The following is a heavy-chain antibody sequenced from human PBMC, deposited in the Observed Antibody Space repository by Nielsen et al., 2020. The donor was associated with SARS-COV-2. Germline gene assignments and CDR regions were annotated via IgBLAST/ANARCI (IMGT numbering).Heavy chain of an antibody. D-gene: IGHD5-18*01. CDR1: GGSISSYY. CDR2: IYYSGST. V-gene: IGHV4-59*04. Sequence: ESLKISCTVSGGSISSYYWSWIRQPPGKGLEWIGYIYYSGSTYYNPSLKSRVTISVDTSKNQFSLKLSSVTAADTAVYYCARQKSSYGHFDYWGQGTLVTVSS. J-gene: IGHJ4*02. CDR3: ARQKSSYGHFDY.